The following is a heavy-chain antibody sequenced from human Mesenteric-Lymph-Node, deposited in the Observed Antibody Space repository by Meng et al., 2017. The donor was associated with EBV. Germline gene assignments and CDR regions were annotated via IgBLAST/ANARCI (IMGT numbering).Heavy chain of an antibody. CDR2: YYNSGST. J-gene: IGHJ4*02. D-gene: IGHD1-26*01. Sequence: QGQLQESGPGLAKPSETLSLTCTVSGGSISSSSYYWGWIRQPPGKGLEWIGTYYNSGSTHYNPSLKSRVTISVDTSNNQFSLRLISVTAADTAAYYCARQGPSGRTFDYWGQGTLVTVSS. CDR1: GGSISSSSYY. CDR3: ARQGPSGRTFDY. V-gene: IGHV4-39*01.